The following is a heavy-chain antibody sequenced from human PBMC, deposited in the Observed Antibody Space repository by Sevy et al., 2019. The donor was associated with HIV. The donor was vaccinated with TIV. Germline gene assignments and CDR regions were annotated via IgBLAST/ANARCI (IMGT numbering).Heavy chain of an antibody. CDR1: GFTFSSYS. J-gene: IGHJ4*02. CDR2: ISSSSSTI. V-gene: IGHV3-48*01. Sequence: GGSLRLSCAASGFTFSSYSMNWVRQAPGKGLEWVSYISSSSSTIYYAYSVKGRFTISRDNAKNSLYLQMNSLRAEDTAVYYCARDLVYYDSSGYYYYWGQGTLVTVSS. CDR3: ARDLVYYDSSGYYYY. D-gene: IGHD3-22*01.